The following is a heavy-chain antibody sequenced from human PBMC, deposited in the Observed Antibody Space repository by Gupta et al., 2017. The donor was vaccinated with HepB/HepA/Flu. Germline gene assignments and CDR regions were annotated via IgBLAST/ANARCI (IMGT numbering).Heavy chain of an antibody. J-gene: IGHJ3*01. CDR3: ARDSEAFDF. CDR1: GASFSDYY. D-gene: IGHD3-10*01. CDR2: ILGVGLT. V-gene: IGHV4-4*07. Sequence: QVQLQESGPGLVKSSETLSLTCTVSGASFSDYYWSWVRQPAGKGLEWIGRILGVGLTNYNPSFGSRVTMSIDTSKNQFSLKLKSVTAADTAIYYCARDSEAFDFWGQGTVVTVTS.